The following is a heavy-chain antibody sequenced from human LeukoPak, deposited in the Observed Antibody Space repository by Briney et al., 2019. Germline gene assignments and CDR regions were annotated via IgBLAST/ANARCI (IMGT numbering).Heavy chain of an antibody. J-gene: IGHJ4*02. CDR1: GGSISSSY. V-gene: IGHV4-59*01. CDR3: ARGLMARTYDLLTASIPGY. D-gene: IGHD3-9*01. CDR2: IYHSGST. Sequence: SETLSLTCTVSGGSISSSYWSWIRQPPGKGLEWIGYIYHSGSTDYNPSLKSRVTILVDTSRNQFSLKLSSVTAADTAVYYCARGLMARTYDLLTASIPGYWGQGTLVTVSS.